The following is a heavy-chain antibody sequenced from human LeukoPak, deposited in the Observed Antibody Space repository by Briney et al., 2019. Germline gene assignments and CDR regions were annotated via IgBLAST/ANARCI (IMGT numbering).Heavy chain of an antibody. CDR2: IIPILGIA. CDR1: GGTFSSYA. Sequence: ASVKVSCKASGGTFSSYAISWVRQAPGQGLEWMGRIIPILGIANYAQKFQGRVTITADKSTSTAYMELSSLRSEDTAVYYCARDLLVRGVIYDYWGQGTLSPSPQ. D-gene: IGHD3-10*01. J-gene: IGHJ4*02. V-gene: IGHV1-69*04. CDR3: ARDLLVRGVIYDY.